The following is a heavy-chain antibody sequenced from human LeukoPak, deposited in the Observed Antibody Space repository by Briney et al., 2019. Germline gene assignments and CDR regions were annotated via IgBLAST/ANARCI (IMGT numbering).Heavy chain of an antibody. CDR3: ARLGGNWNYDIWFDP. D-gene: IGHD1-7*01. V-gene: IGHV1-18*01. Sequence: GASVKVSCKASGYTFTSYGISWVRQAPGQGLEWMGWISAYNGNTNYAQKLQGRVTMTTDTSTSTAYMELRSLRSDDTAVYYCARLGGNWNYDIWFDPWGQGTLVTVSS. CDR1: GYTFTSYG. CDR2: ISAYNGNT. J-gene: IGHJ5*02.